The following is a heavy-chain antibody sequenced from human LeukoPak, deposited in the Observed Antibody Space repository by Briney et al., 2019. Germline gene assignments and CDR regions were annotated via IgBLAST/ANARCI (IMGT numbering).Heavy chain of an antibody. CDR2: INPNSGGT. Sequence: ASGKVSCKASGYTFTGYYMHWVRQAPGQGLEWMGWINPNSGGTNYAQKFQGRVTMTRDTSISTAYMELSRLRSDDTAVYYCARGYQLPRVYYYYMDVWGKGTTVTVSS. CDR1: GYTFTGYY. D-gene: IGHD2-2*01. J-gene: IGHJ6*03. CDR3: ARGYQLPRVYYYYMDV. V-gene: IGHV1-2*02.